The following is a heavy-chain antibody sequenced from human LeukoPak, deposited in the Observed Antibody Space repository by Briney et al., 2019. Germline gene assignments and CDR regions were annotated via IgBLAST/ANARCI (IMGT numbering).Heavy chain of an antibody. Sequence: WASVKVSCKASGYTFTSYGISWARQAPGQGLEWMGWISAYNGNTNYAQKLQGRATMTTDTSTSTAYMELRSLRSDDTAVYYCARDSSGYQNWFDPWGQGTLVTVSS. J-gene: IGHJ5*02. V-gene: IGHV1-18*01. D-gene: IGHD3-22*01. CDR2: ISAYNGNT. CDR3: ARDSSGYQNWFDP. CDR1: GYTFTSYG.